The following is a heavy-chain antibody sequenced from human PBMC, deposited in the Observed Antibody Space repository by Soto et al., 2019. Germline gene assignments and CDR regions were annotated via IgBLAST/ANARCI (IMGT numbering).Heavy chain of an antibody. V-gene: IGHV4-31*03. J-gene: IGHJ6*03. D-gene: IGHD2-15*01. Sequence: QVQLQESGPGLLKPSQTLSLTCTVSGGSISSGGYYWSWIRQHPGKGLEWIGYIYYSGSTYYNPSLKSRVTISVDKSKNQFSLKVSSVTAADTAVYYCARVGCSGGSCCPPYYYYYYMDVWGKGTTVTVSS. CDR2: IYYSGST. CDR1: GGSISSGGYY. CDR3: ARVGCSGGSCCPPYYYYYYMDV.